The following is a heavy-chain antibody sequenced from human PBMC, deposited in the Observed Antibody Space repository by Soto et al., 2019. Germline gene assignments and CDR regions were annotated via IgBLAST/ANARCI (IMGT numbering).Heavy chain of an antibody. Sequence: PGGSLRLSCAASGFSFSSDSMGWVRQAPGKGLEWVSSISSSGSFMNYADSVKGRFTISRDNAKNSLYLQMSSLKDEDTAVYYCARDPPLGTTLDRLDSWGQGTLVTVSS. CDR3: ARDPPLGTTLDRLDS. CDR1: GFSFSSDS. V-gene: IGHV3-21*01. CDR2: ISSSGSFM. D-gene: IGHD1-7*01. J-gene: IGHJ4*02.